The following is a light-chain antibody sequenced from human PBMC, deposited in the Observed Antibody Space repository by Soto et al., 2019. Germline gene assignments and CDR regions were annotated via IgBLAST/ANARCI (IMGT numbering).Light chain of an antibody. CDR2: LNGDGSH. J-gene: IGLJ2*01. CDR1: SGHSSYA. CDR3: QTWDTGIRV. V-gene: IGLV4-69*01. Sequence: QLVLTQSPSAFASLGASVNLTCTLSSGHSSYAIAWHQQQPEKGPRYLMKLNGDGSHDKGDGIPDRFSGSSSGAERYLTISSLQSEDEADYYCQTWDTGIRVFGGGTKLTVL.